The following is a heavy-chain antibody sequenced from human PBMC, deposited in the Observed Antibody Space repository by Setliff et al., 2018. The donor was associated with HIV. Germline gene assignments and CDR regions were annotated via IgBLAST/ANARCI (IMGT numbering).Heavy chain of an antibody. CDR1: GYSISSGYY. CDR3: ARAGYSTGWYTQFDY. J-gene: IGHJ4*02. CDR2: VSQSWNA. D-gene: IGHD6-19*01. V-gene: IGHV4-38-2*02. Sequence: PSETLSLTCSVSGYSISSGYYWAWIRQPPGKGLEWIGSVSQSWNAYYNPSLKSRITISIDTSNNQFSLKLTSVTAADTAVYYCARAGYSTGWYTQFDYWGQGALVTVSS.